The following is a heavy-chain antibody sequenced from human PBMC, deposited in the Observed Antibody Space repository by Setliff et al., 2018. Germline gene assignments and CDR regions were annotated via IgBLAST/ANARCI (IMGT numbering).Heavy chain of an antibody. V-gene: IGHV4-59*04. CDR2: IFSSGTT. CDR3: VRGANDILTTYALDI. Sequence: PSETLSLTCAVYGGSFSTYYWIWIRQPSGKGLEWIGFIFSSGTTSYNPSLMSRVFMSIDTSQNQVSLRLSSVTAADTAVYYCVRGANDILTTYALDIWGEGTMVTVSS. CDR1: GGSFSTYY. J-gene: IGHJ3*02. D-gene: IGHD3-9*01.